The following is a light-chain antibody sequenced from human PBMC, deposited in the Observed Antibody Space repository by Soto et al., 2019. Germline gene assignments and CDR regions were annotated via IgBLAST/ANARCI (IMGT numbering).Light chain of an antibody. CDR3: QQYNNWPLT. V-gene: IGKV3-15*01. CDR1: QSIGIN. J-gene: IGKJ4*01. Sequence: EIVMTQSPATLSVSPGERVTLSCRASQSIGINLAWHQQKPGQAPRLLIFRASTRATGIPGRFSGSGSGTEFTLTISSLQSEDFAVYYCQQYNNWPLTFGGGTKVEIK. CDR2: RAS.